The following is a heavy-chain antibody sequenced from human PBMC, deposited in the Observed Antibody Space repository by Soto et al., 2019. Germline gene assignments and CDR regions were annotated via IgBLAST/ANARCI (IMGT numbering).Heavy chain of an antibody. D-gene: IGHD6-19*01. J-gene: IGHJ4*02. V-gene: IGHV4-34*01. CDR1: GGSFSGYY. CDR3: ATNSYSSGWYLYYFDY. Sequence: SETLSLTCAVYGGSFSGYYWSWIRQPPGKGLEWIGEINHSGSTNYDPSLKSRVTISVDTSKNQFSLKLSSVTAADTAVYYCATNSYSSGWYLYYFDYWGQGTLVTVSS. CDR2: INHSGST.